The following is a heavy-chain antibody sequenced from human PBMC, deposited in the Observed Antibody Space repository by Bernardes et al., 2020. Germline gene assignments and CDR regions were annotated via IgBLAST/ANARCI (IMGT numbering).Heavy chain of an antibody. CDR2: ISAYNGNT. J-gene: IGHJ4*02. V-gene: IGHV1-18*01. CDR1: GYTFTSYG. Sequence: ASVKVSCKASGYTFTSYGISWVRQAPGQGLEWMGWISAYNGNTNYAQKLQGRVTMTTDTSTSTAYMELRSLRSDDTAVYYCARDLTVVVPAAMGTYYFDYWGQGTLVTVSS. D-gene: IGHD2-2*01. CDR3: ARDLTVVVPAAMGTYYFDY.